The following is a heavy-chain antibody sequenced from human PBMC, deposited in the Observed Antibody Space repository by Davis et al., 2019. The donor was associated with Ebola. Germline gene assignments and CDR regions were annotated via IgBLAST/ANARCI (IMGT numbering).Heavy chain of an antibody. Sequence: SETLSLTCTVSGGSISSSSYYWGWIRQPPGKGLEWIGSIYYSGSTYYNPSLKSRVTISVDTSKNQFSLKLSSVTAADTAMYYCASGYSPYYFDYWGQGTLVTVSS. D-gene: IGHD2-15*01. V-gene: IGHV4-39*01. CDR2: IYYSGST. CDR3: ASGYSPYYFDY. J-gene: IGHJ4*02. CDR1: GGSISSSSYY.